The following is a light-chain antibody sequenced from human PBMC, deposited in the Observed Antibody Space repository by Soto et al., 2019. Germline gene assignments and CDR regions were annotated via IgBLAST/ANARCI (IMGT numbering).Light chain of an antibody. CDR2: GSS. J-gene: IGKJ2*01. CDR3: QQYGSSPPYT. V-gene: IGKV3-20*01. CDR1: QSVSNNY. Sequence: EVVLTQSPGTLSLSPGERATLSCRASQSVSNNYFAWYQQKPGQAPRLLIFGSSDRATGILDRFSGSGSGTDFTLTINRLEPEDFAVYYCQQYGSSPPYTFGQGTKLEIK.